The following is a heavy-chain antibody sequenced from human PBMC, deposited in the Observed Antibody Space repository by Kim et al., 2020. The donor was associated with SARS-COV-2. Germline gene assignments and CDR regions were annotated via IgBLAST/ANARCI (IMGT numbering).Heavy chain of an antibody. V-gene: IGHV4-39*01. CDR3: ARLRYDILTGVEVRGANYYYYYGMDV. J-gene: IGHJ6*02. CDR1: GGSISSSSYY. CDR2: IYYSGST. Sequence: SETLSLTCTVSGGSISSSSYYWGWIRQPPGKGLEWIGSIYYSGSTYYNPSLKSRVTISVDTSKNQFSLKLSSVTAADTAVYYCARLRYDILTGVEVRGANYYYYYGMDVWGQGTTVPVSS. D-gene: IGHD3-9*01.